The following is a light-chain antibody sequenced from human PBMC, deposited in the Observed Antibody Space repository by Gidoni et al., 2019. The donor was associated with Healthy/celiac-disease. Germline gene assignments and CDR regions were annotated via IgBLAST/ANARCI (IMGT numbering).Light chain of an antibody. CDR3: AAWDDSLSGYV. CDR1: SSNIGSNY. J-gene: IGLJ1*01. Sequence: QSVLTQPPSASGTPGQSVTISCSGSSSNIGSNYVYWYQQLPGQAPKLLIYSTNQRPSGVPDRFSGSKSGTSASLAISGLRSEDEADYYCAAWDDSLSGYVVGTGTKVTVL. CDR2: STN. V-gene: IGLV1-47*02.